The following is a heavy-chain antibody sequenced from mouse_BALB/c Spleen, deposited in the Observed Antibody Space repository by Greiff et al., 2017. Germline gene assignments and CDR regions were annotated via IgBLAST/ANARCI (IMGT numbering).Heavy chain of an antibody. Sequence: VQLQQSGAELMKPGASVKISCKATGYTFSSYWIEWVKQRPGHGLEWIGEILPGSGSTDYNEKFKGKATFTADTSSNTAYMQLSSLTSEDSAVYFCASRATMITTSFAYWGQGTLVTVSA. CDR2: ILPGSGST. V-gene: IGHV1-9*01. CDR1: GYTFSSYW. J-gene: IGHJ3*01. CDR3: ASRATMITTSFAY. D-gene: IGHD2-4*01.